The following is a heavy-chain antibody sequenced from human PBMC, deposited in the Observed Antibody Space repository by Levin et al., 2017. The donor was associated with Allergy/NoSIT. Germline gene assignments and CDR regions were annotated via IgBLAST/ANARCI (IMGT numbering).Heavy chain of an antibody. CDR2: ISWNSGSI. V-gene: IGHV3-9*01. Sequence: GGSLRLSCAASGFTFDDYDMHWVRQAPGKGLEWVSGISWNSGSIGYADSVKGRFTISRDNAKNSLYLRMNSLRAEDTALYFCAKTEGLKGVYLPDGYFDRWGRGTLVTVSS. CDR3: AKTEGLKGVYLPDGYFDR. CDR1: GFTFDDYD. D-gene: IGHD1-20*01. J-gene: IGHJ2*01.